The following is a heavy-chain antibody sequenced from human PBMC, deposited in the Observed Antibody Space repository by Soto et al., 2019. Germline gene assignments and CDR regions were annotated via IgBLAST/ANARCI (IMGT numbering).Heavy chain of an antibody. D-gene: IGHD3-10*01. CDR2: TSYDGSNK. CDR3: ARWGGLGSSGYYIDH. V-gene: IGHV3-33*01. Sequence: QVQLVESGGGVVQPGRSLRLSCAASGYVFNHYGLHWVRQAPGKGLEWLTLTSYDGSNKQYADSVKGRFTISRDDSKKTVYLQMNSLRVDDTAVYYCARWGGLGSSGYYIDHWGQGTLVTVSS. J-gene: IGHJ4*02. CDR1: GYVFNHYG.